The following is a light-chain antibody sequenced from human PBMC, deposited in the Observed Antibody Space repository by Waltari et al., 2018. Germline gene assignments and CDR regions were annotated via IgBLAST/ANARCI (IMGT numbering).Light chain of an antibody. Sequence: EIVMTHSPVTLSVSPGERSPLSCRPSQGVRTNLAWYQQRPGQTPRLLIYGTSTRATEIPARFSGSGSGTEFTLTISSLQSEDFAVYYCQQYNDWPYTFGQGTKLEIK. J-gene: IGKJ2*01. V-gene: IGKV3-15*01. CDR1: QGVRTN. CDR2: GTS. CDR3: QQYNDWPYT.